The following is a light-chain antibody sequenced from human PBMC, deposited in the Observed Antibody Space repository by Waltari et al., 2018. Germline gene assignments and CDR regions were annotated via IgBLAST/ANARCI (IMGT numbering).Light chain of an antibody. CDR2: GAS. CDR1: QSVSRA. Sequence: EIVLTQSPGSLSSSPGERVTLSCRASQSVSRALAWYQQKPGQAPRRLIFGASNRATGIPDRFSGSGSETDFSLTISRLEPEDFAVDYCQHYVRLPATFGRGTKVEIK. CDR3: QHYVRLPAT. J-gene: IGKJ1*01. V-gene: IGKV3-20*01.